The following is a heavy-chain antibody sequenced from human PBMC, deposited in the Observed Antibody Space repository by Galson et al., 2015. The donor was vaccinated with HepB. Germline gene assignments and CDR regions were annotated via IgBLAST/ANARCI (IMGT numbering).Heavy chain of an antibody. CDR3: ARGRRAKYSSSWYSNYYYMDV. J-gene: IGHJ6*03. Sequence: SVKVSCKASGYTFTSYDINWVRQATGQGLEWMGWMNPNSGNTGYAQKFQGRVSMTRNTSISTAYMELSSLRSKDTAVYYCARGRRAKYSSSWYSNYYYMDVWGKGTTVTVSS. D-gene: IGHD6-13*01. CDR1: GYTFTSYD. CDR2: MNPNSGNT. V-gene: IGHV1-8*01.